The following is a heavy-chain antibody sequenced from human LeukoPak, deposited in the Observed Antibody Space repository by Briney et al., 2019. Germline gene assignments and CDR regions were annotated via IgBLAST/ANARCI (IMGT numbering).Heavy chain of an antibody. J-gene: IGHJ4*02. CDR3: ARSYDSGGVFDY. Sequence: SVKVSCKASGGTFSSYAISWVRQAPGQGLEWMGRIIPIFGTANYAQKFQGRVTITTDESTSTAYMELSSLRSEGTAVYYCARSYDSGGVFDYWGQGTLVTVSS. CDR2: IIPIFGTA. D-gene: IGHD3-22*01. V-gene: IGHV1-69*05. CDR1: GGTFSSYA.